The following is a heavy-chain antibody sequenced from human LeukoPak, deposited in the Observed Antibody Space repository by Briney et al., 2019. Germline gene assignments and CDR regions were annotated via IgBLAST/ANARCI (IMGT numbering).Heavy chain of an antibody. D-gene: IGHD5-24*01. V-gene: IGHV1-69*05. Sequence: KISCKGSGFTFTNYWIAWVRPMPGKGLEWMGIIPIFGTANYAQKFQGRVTITTDESTSTAYMELSSLRSEDTAVYYCARGEVATLGYWGQGTLVTVSS. CDR3: ARGEVATLGY. CDR1: GFTFTNYW. CDR2: IIPIFGTA. J-gene: IGHJ4*02.